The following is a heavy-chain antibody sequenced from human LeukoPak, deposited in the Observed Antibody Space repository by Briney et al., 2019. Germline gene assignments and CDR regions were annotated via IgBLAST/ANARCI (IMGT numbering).Heavy chain of an antibody. CDR3: ARDLYYDISTGYYTYFDL. CDR1: GGPISSSNW. CDR2: IYHSGST. Sequence: SGTLSLTCAVSGGPISSSNWWSWVRQPPGKGLEWIGEIYHSGSTNYNPSLKSRVTISVDKSKNQFSLKLSSVTAADTAVYYCARDLYYDISTGYYTYFDLWGRGTLVTVSS. V-gene: IGHV4-4*02. J-gene: IGHJ2*01. D-gene: IGHD3-9*01.